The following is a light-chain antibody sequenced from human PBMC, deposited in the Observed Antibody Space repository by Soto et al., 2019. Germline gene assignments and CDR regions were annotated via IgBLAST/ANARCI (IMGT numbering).Light chain of an antibody. V-gene: IGKV3-11*01. CDR3: QQRSNWPPLT. CDR1: QSVRSY. J-gene: IGKJ4*01. Sequence: EIVLTQSPATLSLSPGERATLSCRASQSVRSYLAWYQQEPGQAPRLLIYDASNRATGIPARFSGSGSGTDFTLTISSLEPEDFAVYYCQQRSNWPPLTFGGGTKVEMK. CDR2: DAS.